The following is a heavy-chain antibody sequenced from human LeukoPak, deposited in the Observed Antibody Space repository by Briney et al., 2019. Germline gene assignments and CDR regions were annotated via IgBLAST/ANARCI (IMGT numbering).Heavy chain of an antibody. J-gene: IGHJ3*02. CDR2: IYYSGST. CDR3: ARDGRDGYNFAFDI. CDR1: GGSISSGDYY. Sequence: PSQTLSLTCTVSGGSISSGDYYWSWIRQPPGKGLEWIGYIYYSGSTYYNTSLKSRVTISVDTSKNQFSLKLSSVTAADTAVYSSARDGRDGYNFAFDIWGQGTMVTVSS. D-gene: IGHD5-24*01. V-gene: IGHV4-30-4*08.